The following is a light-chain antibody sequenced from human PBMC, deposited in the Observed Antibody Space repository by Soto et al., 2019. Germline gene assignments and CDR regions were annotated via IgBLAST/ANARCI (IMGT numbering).Light chain of an antibody. CDR2: AVF. Sequence: QSALTQPASVAASPGQSITISCTGTSSDVGGYAFVSWYQQHPGEAPKLLIYAVFNRPSGVSNRFSGSKSGNSASLTHSGLKSGDEADYYCTSFTSSGTSGFRGGTKVTVL. CDR3: TSFTSSGTSG. J-gene: IGLJ3*02. CDR1: SSDVGGYAF. V-gene: IGLV2-14*03.